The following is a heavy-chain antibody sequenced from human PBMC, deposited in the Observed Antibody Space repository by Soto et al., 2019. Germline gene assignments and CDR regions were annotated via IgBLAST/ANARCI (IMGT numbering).Heavy chain of an antibody. CDR3: ARPPGYISDWYYFDL. V-gene: IGHV1-2*02. Sequence: ASVKVSCKASGYSFIDYYIHWVRQAPGQGFEWMGRISPKSGGTNYAQKFEGRVTMTWDTSLNTAYMELSSLISDDTAVYYCARPPGYISDWYYFDLWGQGTMVTVSS. CDR1: GYSFIDYY. D-gene: IGHD3-9*01. J-gene: IGHJ4*02. CDR2: ISPKSGGT.